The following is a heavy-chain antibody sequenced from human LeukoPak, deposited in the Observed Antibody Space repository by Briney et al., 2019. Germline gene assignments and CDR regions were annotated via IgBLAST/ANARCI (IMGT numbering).Heavy chain of an antibody. CDR3: AREAYNTIFGVVIQGWFDP. V-gene: IGHV4-59*01. CDR1: GGSISSYY. Sequence: SETLSLTCTVSGGSISSYYWSWIRQPPGKGLEWIGYIYYSGSTNYNPSLKSRVTISVDTSKNQFSLKLSSVTAADTAVHYCAREAYNTIFGVVIQGWFDPWGQGTLVTVSS. D-gene: IGHD3-3*01. CDR2: IYYSGST. J-gene: IGHJ5*02.